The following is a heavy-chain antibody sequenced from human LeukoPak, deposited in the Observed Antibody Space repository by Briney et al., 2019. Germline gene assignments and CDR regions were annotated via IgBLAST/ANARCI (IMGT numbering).Heavy chain of an antibody. D-gene: IGHD2-2*01. V-gene: IGHV4-4*07. CDR2: IYTSGST. CDR1: GGSISSYY. CDR3: ARNIVVVSTYYYYYGMDV. J-gene: IGHJ6*02. Sequence: SETLSLTCTVSGGSISSYYWSWIRQPAGKGLEWIGRIYTSGSTNYNPSLKSRVTMSVDTSKNQFSLKLNSVTAADTAVYYCARNIVVVSTYYYYYGMDVRGQGTTVTVSS.